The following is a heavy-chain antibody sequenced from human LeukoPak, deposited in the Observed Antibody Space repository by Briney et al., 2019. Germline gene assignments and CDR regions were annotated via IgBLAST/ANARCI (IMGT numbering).Heavy chain of an antibody. J-gene: IGHJ4*02. CDR3: ASMGYLYASDY. CDR1: GFTFSSNG. V-gene: IGHV3-23*01. D-gene: IGHD2-8*01. CDR2: ISYSGDST. Sequence: PGGSLRLSCAASGFTFSSNGMSWVRQAPGKGLEWVSGISYSGDSTYYADSVKGRFTISRDNSKNTLYLQMNSLRVEDTAVYYCASMGYLYASDYWGQGTLVTVSS.